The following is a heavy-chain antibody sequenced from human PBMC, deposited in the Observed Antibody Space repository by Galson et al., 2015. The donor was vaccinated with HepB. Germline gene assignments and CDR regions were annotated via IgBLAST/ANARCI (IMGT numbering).Heavy chain of an antibody. CDR3: AKGGSGYYYYHQMDV. Sequence: SLRLSCAASGIIFSSYDMHWVRQAPGKGLEWVAVISYDGSNKYYADSVKGRFTISRDNSKNTLYLQMNSLRAEDTAVYYCAKGGSGYYYYHQMDVWGKGTTVTVSS. J-gene: IGHJ6*03. CDR2: ISYDGSNK. D-gene: IGHD3-3*01. V-gene: IGHV3-30*18. CDR1: GIIFSSYD.